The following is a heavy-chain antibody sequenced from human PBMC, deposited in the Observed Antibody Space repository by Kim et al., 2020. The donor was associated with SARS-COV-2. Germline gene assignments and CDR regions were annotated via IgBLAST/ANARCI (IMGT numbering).Heavy chain of an antibody. V-gene: IGHV4-59*09. D-gene: IGHD3-10*01. CDR3: ARGLWFGDANWFDP. Sequence: PSRKSRCTISVDTSKNPFSLKLGSVTAADTAVYYCARGLWFGDANWFDPWGQGTLVTVSS. J-gene: IGHJ5*02.